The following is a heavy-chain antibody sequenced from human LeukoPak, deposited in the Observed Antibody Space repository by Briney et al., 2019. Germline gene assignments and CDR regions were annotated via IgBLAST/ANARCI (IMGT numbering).Heavy chain of an antibody. CDR3: ARDLDSSSWYAGY. CDR1: GYSISSGYY. J-gene: IGHJ4*02. D-gene: IGHD6-13*01. Sequence: SETLSLTCTVSGYSISSGYYWGWIRQPPGEGLEWIGSIYHSANAYSNPSLKSRVTISVDTSKNQFSLKLTSVTAADTAVYYCARDLDSSSWYAGYWGQGTLVTVSS. V-gene: IGHV4-38-2*02. CDR2: IYHSANA.